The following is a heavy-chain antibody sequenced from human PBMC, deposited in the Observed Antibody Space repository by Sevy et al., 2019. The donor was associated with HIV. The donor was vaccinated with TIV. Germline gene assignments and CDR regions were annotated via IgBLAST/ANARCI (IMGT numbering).Heavy chain of an antibody. V-gene: IGHV3-23*01. CDR3: AREGCTKPHDY. CDR1: GFTFSKYS. D-gene: IGHD2-8*01. Sequence: GGSLRLSCAASGFTFSKYSMSWIRQTPGKGLEWVSTFSFGCGKINYADSVKDRFTISRDDSRNTFYLQMNSLRADDTAIYYCAREGCTKPHDYWGQGTVVTVSS. J-gene: IGHJ4*02. CDR2: FSFGCGKI.